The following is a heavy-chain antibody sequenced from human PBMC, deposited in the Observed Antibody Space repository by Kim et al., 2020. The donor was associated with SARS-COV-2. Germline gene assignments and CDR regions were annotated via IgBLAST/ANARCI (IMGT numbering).Heavy chain of an antibody. Sequence: GGSLRLSCAASGFTFSSYGMHWVRQAPGKGLEWVAVISYDGSNKYYADSVKGRFTISRDNSKNTLYLQMNSLRAEDTAVYYCAKDGAGCSSSWYAYYYYGVDVWGQGTTVTVSS. CDR1: GFTFSSYG. CDR2: ISYDGSNK. J-gene: IGHJ6*02. CDR3: AKDGAGCSSSWYAYYYYGVDV. V-gene: IGHV3-30*18. D-gene: IGHD6-13*01.